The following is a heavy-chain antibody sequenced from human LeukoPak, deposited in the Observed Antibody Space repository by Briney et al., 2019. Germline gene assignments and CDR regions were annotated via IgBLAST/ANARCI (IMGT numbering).Heavy chain of an antibody. V-gene: IGHV1-2*06. J-gene: IGHJ4*02. CDR2: INPNSGGT. D-gene: IGHD3-3*01. Sequence: ASVKVSCKASGYTFTGYYMHWVRQAPGQGLEWMGRINPNSGGTNYAQKFQGRVTMTRDTSISTAYMELSRLRSDDTAVYYCARDGIGGYYYLYWGQGTLVTVSS. CDR3: ARDGIGGYYYLY. CDR1: GYTFTGYY.